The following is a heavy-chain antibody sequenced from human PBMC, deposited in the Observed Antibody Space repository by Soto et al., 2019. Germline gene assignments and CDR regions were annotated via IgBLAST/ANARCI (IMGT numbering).Heavy chain of an antibody. V-gene: IGHV4-30-2*05. CDR2: IYHSGST. Sequence: PSETLSLTCAVSGGSISSGGYSWSWIRQPPGKGLEWIGYIYHSGSTYYNPSLKSRVTISVGTSKNQFSLKLNSVTAADTAVYYCARGIKNGDYSRWFDPWGPGTLVTVSS. CDR1: GGSISSGGYS. D-gene: IGHD4-17*01. J-gene: IGHJ5*02. CDR3: ARGIKNGDYSRWFDP.